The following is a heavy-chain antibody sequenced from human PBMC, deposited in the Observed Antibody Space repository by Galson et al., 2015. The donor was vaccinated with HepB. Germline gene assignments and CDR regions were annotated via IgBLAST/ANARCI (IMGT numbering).Heavy chain of an antibody. V-gene: IGHV6-1*01. CDR3: ARGLLWFGESPRFDY. CDR1: GDSVSSNSAA. D-gene: IGHD3-10*01. J-gene: IGHJ4*02. Sequence: CAISGDSVSSNSAAWNWIRQSPSRGLEWLGRTYYRSKWYNDYAVSVKSRITINPDTSKNQFSLQLNSVTPEDTAVYYCARGLLWFGESPRFDYWGQGTLVTVSS. CDR2: TYYRSKWYN.